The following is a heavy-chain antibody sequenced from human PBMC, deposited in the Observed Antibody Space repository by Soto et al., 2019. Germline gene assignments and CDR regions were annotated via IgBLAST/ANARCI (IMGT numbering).Heavy chain of an antibody. CDR2: ITSSGGTI. D-gene: IGHD6-19*01. CDR1: GFTFSNFD. V-gene: IGHV3-48*03. CDR3: AKETIPVGGPNYFDY. J-gene: IGHJ4*02. Sequence: EVQLVESGGGLVQPGGSRRLSCAASGFTFSNFDMNWVRQAPGKGLEWVSYITSSGGTIYYADSVKGRFTISRDNSDNTLFLQMNSLRAEDTAVYYCAKETIPVGGPNYFDYWGQGTLVTVSS.